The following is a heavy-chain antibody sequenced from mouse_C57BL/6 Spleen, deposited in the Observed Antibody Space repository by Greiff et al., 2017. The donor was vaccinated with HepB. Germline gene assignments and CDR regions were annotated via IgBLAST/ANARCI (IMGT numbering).Heavy chain of an antibody. V-gene: IGHV1-81*01. J-gene: IGHJ4*01. CDR2: IYPRSGNT. CDR1: GYTFTSYG. Sequence: QVQLQQSGAELARPGASVKLSCKASGYTFTSYGISWVKQRPGQGLEWIGEIYPRSGNTYYNEKFKGKATLTADKSSSTAYLELSSLTSEDSAVYFCARNPHYGSSYNYAMDYWGQGTSVTVSS. CDR3: ARNPHYGSSYNYAMDY. D-gene: IGHD1-1*01.